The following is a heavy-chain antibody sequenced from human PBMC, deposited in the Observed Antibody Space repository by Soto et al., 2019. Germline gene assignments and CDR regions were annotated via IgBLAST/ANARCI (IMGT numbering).Heavy chain of an antibody. V-gene: IGHV1-69*04. CDR3: ARDGEVEYSSSSGVDY. J-gene: IGHJ4*02. Sequence: SVKVSCKSSGGTFSSYTISWVRQAPGQGLEWMGRIIPILGIANYAQKFQGRVTITADKSTSTAYMELSSLRSEDTAVYYCARDGEVEYSSSSGVDYWGQGTLVTVSS. D-gene: IGHD6-6*01. CDR2: IIPILGIA. CDR1: GGTFSSYT.